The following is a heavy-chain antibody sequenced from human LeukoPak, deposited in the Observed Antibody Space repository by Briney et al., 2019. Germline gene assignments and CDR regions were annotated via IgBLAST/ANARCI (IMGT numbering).Heavy chain of an antibody. CDR3: VRDQKPGWYPDY. CDR1: GFTFSDYY. J-gene: IGHJ4*02. D-gene: IGHD6-19*01. Sequence: GGSLRLSCAASGFTFSDYYMNWIRQAPGKGLEWVSYISGSSTFTNYADSVKGRFTISGDNAKTSLYLQMNSLRAEDTAVYYCVRDQKPGWYPDYWGQGTLVTASS. CDR2: ISGSSTFT. V-gene: IGHV3-11*06.